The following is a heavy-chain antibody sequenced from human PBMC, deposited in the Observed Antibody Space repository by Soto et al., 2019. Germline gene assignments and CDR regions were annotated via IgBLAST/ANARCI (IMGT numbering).Heavy chain of an antibody. CDR1: GFTFSSYA. V-gene: IGHV3-23*01. D-gene: IGHD3-3*01. J-gene: IGHJ4*02. Sequence: EVQLLESGGGLVQPGGSLRLSCAASGFTFSSYAMSWVRQAPGKGLEWVSAISGSGGSTYYADSVKGRFTISRDNSKNTLYLQMNSLRAEDTAVYYCATEGNYDFWSGLYYFDYWGQGTLVTVSS. CDR2: ISGSGGST. CDR3: ATEGNYDFWSGLYYFDY.